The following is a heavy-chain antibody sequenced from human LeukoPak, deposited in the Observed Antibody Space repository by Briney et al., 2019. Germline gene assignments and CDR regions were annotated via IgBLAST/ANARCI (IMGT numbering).Heavy chain of an antibody. CDR2: IYYSGST. D-gene: IGHD3-10*01. V-gene: IGHV4-59*01. J-gene: IGHJ6*03. CDR3: ARLLWLGVPYMDV. CDR1: GGSISSYY. Sequence: SETLSLTCTVSGGSISSYYWSWIRQPPGRGLEWIGYIYYSGSTNYNPSLKSRVTISVDTSKNQFSLKLSSVTAADTAVYYCARLLWLGVPYMDVWGKGTTVTISS.